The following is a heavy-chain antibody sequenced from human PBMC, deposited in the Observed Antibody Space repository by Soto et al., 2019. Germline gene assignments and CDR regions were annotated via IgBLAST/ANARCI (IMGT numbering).Heavy chain of an antibody. J-gene: IGHJ6*02. CDR1: GGSISSAEHY. V-gene: IGHV4-30-4*01. Sequence: SETLSLTCIVYGGSISSAEHYWIWIRQPPGKGLEWIGYIYYSGSTYDNPSLRRRITISIDTSKNQFSLKLSSMTAADTAVYYCARGPDYHMDVWGQGTTVTVSS. CDR3: ARGPDYHMDV. CDR2: IYYSGST.